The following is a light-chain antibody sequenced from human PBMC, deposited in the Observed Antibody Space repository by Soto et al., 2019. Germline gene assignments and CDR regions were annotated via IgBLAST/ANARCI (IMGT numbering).Light chain of an antibody. CDR1: QSISSW. J-gene: IGKJ1*01. CDR2: DAS. Sequence: DIQMTQSPSTLSASVVDRVTITCRASQSISSWLAWYQQKPGKAPKLLIYDASSLESGVPSRFSGSGSGTDFTLTISSLQPEDFATYYCQQSYSIPWTFGQGTKVDIK. CDR3: QQSYSIPWT. V-gene: IGKV1-5*01.